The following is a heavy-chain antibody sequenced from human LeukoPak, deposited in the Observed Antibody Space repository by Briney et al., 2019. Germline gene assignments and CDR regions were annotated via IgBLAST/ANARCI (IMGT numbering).Heavy chain of an antibody. CDR2: IYPGDSDT. J-gene: IGHJ2*01. CDR3: ARHHQRVGAYWYFDL. V-gene: IGHV5-51*01. D-gene: IGHD1-26*01. CDR1: GYSFSNYW. Sequence: GESLKISCKGSGYSFSNYWIGWVRQMPGKGLEWMGIIYPGDSDTRYSPSFQGQVTISADKSISTAYLQWSSLKASDTAIYYCARHHQRVGAYWYFDLWGRGTLVTVSS.